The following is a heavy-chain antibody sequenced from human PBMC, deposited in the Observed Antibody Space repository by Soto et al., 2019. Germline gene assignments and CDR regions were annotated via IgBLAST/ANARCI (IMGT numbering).Heavy chain of an antibody. CDR2: IYYSGST. D-gene: IGHD5-18*01. V-gene: IGHV4-39*01. Sequence: PSETLSLTCTVSGGSISSSSYYWGWIRQPPGKGLEWIGSIYYSGSTYYNPSLKSRVTISVDTSKNQFSLKLSSVTAADTAVYYCARSRRGYSFGLFDSWGQGTLVTVSS. J-gene: IGHJ4*02. CDR1: GGSISSSSYY. CDR3: ARSRRGYSFGLFDS.